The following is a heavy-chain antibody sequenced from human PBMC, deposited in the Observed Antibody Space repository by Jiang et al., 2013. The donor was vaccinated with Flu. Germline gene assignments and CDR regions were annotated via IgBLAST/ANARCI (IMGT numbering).Heavy chain of an antibody. J-gene: IGHJ5*02. CDR1: GGTFSSYA. CDR3: ARGPVKWELLAAIWFDP. D-gene: IGHD1-26*01. CDR2: IIPILGIA. Sequence: PGSSVKVSCKASGGTFSSYAISWVRQAPGQGLEWMGRIIPILGIANYAQKFQGRVTITADKSTSTAYMELSSLRSEDTAVYYCARGPVKWELLAAIWFDPWGQGTLVTVSS. V-gene: IGHV1-69*04.